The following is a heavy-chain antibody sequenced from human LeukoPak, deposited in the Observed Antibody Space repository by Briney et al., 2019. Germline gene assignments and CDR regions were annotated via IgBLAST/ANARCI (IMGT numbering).Heavy chain of an antibody. Sequence: ASVKVSCKVSGYTLTELSMHWVRQAPGKGLEWMGGFDSEDGETIYAQKFQGRVTMTEDTSTDTAYMELSSLRSEDTAVYYCATHILTGYYPKYYFDYWGQGTLVTVSS. J-gene: IGHJ4*02. V-gene: IGHV1-24*01. CDR2: FDSEDGET. D-gene: IGHD3-9*01. CDR1: GYTLTELS. CDR3: ATHILTGYYPKYYFDY.